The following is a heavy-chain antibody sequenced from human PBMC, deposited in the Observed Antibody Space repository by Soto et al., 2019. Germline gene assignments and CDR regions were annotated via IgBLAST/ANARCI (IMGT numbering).Heavy chain of an antibody. CDR3: ARDKFTGLFDY. CDR2: INHSGST. V-gene: IGHV4-34*01. Sequence: SETLSLTCAVYCGSFSGYYWSWIRQPPGKGLEWIGEINHSGSTNYNPSLKSRVTISVDTSKNQFSLKLTSVTAADTAVYYCARDKFTGLFDYWGQGTLVTVSS. J-gene: IGHJ4*02. D-gene: IGHD2-8*02. CDR1: CGSFSGYY.